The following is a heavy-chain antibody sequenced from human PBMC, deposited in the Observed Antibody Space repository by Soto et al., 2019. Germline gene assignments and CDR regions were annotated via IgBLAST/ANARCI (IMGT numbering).Heavy chain of an antibody. D-gene: IGHD4-17*01. CDR2: SNRDGGDT. CDR1: GFSFNAYW. J-gene: IGHJ4*02. Sequence: GGSLRLSCSASGFSFNAYWMHWVRQAPGKGLGWVSRSNRDGGDTTYADSVKGRFTSSRETAKSTLFLQMNSLRVEDTAVYYCVRARAQYYFDSWGQGTLVTVSS. V-gene: IGHV3-74*01. CDR3: VRARAQYYFDS.